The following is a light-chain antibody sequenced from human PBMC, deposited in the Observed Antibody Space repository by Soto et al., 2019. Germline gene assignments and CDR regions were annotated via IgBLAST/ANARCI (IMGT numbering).Light chain of an antibody. J-gene: IGLJ1*01. CDR3: SSYAGNNIHYV. Sequence: QSALTQPPSASGSAGQSVTNSCTGTSTDVGGYNYVSWYQQHPGKAPKLMIYEVSKRPSGVPDRFSGSKSGNTASLTVSGLQAEDEADYYCSSYAGNNIHYVFGTGTKVTVL. CDR1: STDVGGYNY. V-gene: IGLV2-8*01. CDR2: EVS.